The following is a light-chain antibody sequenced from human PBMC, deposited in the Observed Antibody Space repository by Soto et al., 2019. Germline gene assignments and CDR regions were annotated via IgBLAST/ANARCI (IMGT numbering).Light chain of an antibody. CDR2: NNN. J-gene: IGLJ2*01. V-gene: IGLV1-44*01. CDR1: SSNIGSNT. Sequence: QSVLTQPPSASGTPGQRVTISCSGSSSNIGSNTVNWYQQLPGTAPKLLIYNNNQRPSGVPDRFSGSKSGTSASLAISGLQSEYEADYYCAAWDDSLNGPVFGGGTQLTVL. CDR3: AAWDDSLNGPV.